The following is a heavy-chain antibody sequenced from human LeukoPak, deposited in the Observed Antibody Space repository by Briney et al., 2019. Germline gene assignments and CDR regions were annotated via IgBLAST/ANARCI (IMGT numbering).Heavy chain of an antibody. J-gene: IGHJ4*02. CDR2: INNDGSGT. V-gene: IGHV3-74*01. Sequence: GGSLRLSCAASGFTFSSCWMHWVRQTPGKGLVWVSRINNDGSGTSYADSVKDRFTISRDNAKNILFLQMNSLRAEDTAVYYCVKDSSTTWFGRDSKWGRGTLVTVSS. CDR1: GFTFSSCW. CDR3: VKDSSTTWFGRDSK. D-gene: IGHD3-10*01.